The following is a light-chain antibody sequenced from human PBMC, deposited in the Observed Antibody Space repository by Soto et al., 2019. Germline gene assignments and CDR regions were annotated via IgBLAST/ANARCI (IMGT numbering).Light chain of an antibody. V-gene: IGKV4-1*01. CDR3: HQYYSVPQT. J-gene: IGKJ2*01. Sequence: DIVMTQSPGSLAVSLGERATINCKSSQSVLHSSNNKNYLAWYQQKPGQPPRLLIYWASTRESGVPDRFSGSGSATDFTLTISRLQAEDVAVYYCHQYYSVPQTFGQGTNLDIK. CDR2: WAS. CDR1: QSVLHSSNNKNY.